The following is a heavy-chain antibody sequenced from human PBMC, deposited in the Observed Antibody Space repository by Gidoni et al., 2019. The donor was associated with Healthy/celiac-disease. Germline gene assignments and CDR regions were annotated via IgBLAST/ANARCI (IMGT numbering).Heavy chain of an antibody. CDR2: IYWDDDK. V-gene: IGHV2-5*02. J-gene: IGHJ4*02. Sequence: QITLKESGPTLVKPTQTLTLTCTFSGFSRSTSGVGVGGSRQPPGKALEWLAVIYWDDDKRYSPSLKSRLTITKDTSKNQVVLTMTNMDPVDTATYYCAHRRGTYYDSSGYYLPPGDYFDYWGQGTLVTVSS. D-gene: IGHD3-22*01. CDR1: GFSRSTSGVG. CDR3: AHRRGTYYDSSGYYLPPGDYFDY.